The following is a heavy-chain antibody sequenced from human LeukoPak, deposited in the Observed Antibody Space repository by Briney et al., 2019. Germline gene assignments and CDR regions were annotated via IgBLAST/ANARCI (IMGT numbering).Heavy chain of an antibody. D-gene: IGHD3-10*01. J-gene: IGHJ3*02. CDR2: INAGNGNT. CDR3: ARDRPFIWFGEGDAFDI. V-gene: IGHV1-3*01. Sequence: ASVKVSCKASGYTFTSYAMHWVRQAPGQRLEWMGWINAGNGNTKYSQKFQGRVTITRDTSTSTAYMELRSLRSDDTAVYYCARDRPFIWFGEGDAFDIWGQGTMVTVSS. CDR1: GYTFTSYA.